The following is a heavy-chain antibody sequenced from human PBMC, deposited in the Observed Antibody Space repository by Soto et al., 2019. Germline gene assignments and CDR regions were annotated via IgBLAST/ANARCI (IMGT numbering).Heavy chain of an antibody. V-gene: IGHV4-34*02. J-gene: IGHJ4*02. CDR3: ARGGRGYFDH. Sequence: QVQLQQWGAGLLKPSETLSLTCAVYGGSFSDYYCDWIRQPPGKGLEWIGEVSHSGSTNYNPALKSRVTISVDTSKNQFSLKLSSVTAADTAVYYCARGGRGYFDHWGQGARVTVSS. CDR1: GGSFSDYY. CDR2: VSHSGST.